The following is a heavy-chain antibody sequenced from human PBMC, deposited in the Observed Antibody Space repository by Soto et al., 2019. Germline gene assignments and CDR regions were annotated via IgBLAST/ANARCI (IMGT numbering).Heavy chain of an antibody. CDR2: IYSGGST. D-gene: IGHD2-8*02. CDR3: ARAWPGLVPDAFDI. CDR1: GFTFSSYA. Sequence: GGSLRLSCAASGFTFSSYAMSWVRQAPGKGLEWVSVIYSGGSTYYADSVKGRFTISRDNSKNTLYLQMNSLRAEDTAVYYCARAWPGLVPDAFDIWGQGTMVTVSS. V-gene: IGHV3-66*01. J-gene: IGHJ3*02.